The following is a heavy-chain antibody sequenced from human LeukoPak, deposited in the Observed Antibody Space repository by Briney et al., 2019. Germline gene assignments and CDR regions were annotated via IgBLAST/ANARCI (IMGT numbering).Heavy chain of an antibody. D-gene: IGHD3-22*01. CDR2: INPSGGST. CDR3: ARDLPYYYDSSGYSDY. CDR1: GYTFTSYY. J-gene: IGHJ4*02. Sequence: ASVKVSCKASGYTFTSYYMHWARQAPGQGLEWMGIINPSGGSTSYAQKFQGRVTMTRDTSTSTVYMELSSLRSEDTAVYYCARDLPYYYDSSGYSDYWGQGTLVTVPS. V-gene: IGHV1-46*01.